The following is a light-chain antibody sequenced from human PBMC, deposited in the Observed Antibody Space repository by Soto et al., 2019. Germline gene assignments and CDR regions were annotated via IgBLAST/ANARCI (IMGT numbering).Light chain of an antibody. V-gene: IGKV1-5*01. J-gene: IGKJ1*01. CDR2: DAS. CDR3: QQYFSRLWT. Sequence: DIQMTQSPSTLSASVGDRVTITCRASQSINAYLDWYQQKPGRAPKLLIYDASRLESGVPSIFSGSGSGTEFTLTISSLQPDDFATYFCQQYFSRLWTFGQGTRVERK. CDR1: QSINAY.